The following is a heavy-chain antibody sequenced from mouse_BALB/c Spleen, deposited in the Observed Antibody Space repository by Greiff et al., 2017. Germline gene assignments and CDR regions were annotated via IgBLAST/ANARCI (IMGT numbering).Heavy chain of an antibody. CDR2: ISDGGSYT. V-gene: IGHV5-4*02. D-gene: IGHD3-3*01. CDR3: AREGGTATWFAY. CDR1: GFTFSDYY. J-gene: IGHJ3*01. Sequence: EVMLVESGGGLVKPGGSLKLSCAASGFTFSDYYMYWVRQPPEKRLEWVVTISDGGSYTYYPDSVKGRFTISRDNAKNNLYLQMSSLKSEDTAMYYCAREGGTATWFAYWGQGTLVTVSA.